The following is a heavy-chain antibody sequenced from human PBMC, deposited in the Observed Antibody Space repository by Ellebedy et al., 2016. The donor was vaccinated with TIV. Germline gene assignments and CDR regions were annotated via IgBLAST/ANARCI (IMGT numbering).Heavy chain of an antibody. V-gene: IGHV3-74*01. CDR3: AKGLVVAATDGMDV. J-gene: IGHJ6*02. Sequence: HTGGSLRLXXAASGFTFSSYWMHWVRQAPGKGLVWVSRINSDGSSTSYADSVKGRFTISRDNAKNTLYLQMNSLRAEDTAVYYCAKGLVVAATDGMDVWGQGTTVTVSS. CDR1: GFTFSSYW. D-gene: IGHD2-15*01. CDR2: INSDGSST.